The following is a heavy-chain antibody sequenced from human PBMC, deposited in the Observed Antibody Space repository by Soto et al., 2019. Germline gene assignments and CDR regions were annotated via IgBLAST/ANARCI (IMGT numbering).Heavy chain of an antibody. CDR1: GGSISSGAYY. Sequence: PSETLSLTCSVSGGSISSGAYYWSWIRQHPGAGLEWIAYIYYSGDTYYNPSLKSRVTLSVDTSKNQFSLNLSSVTAADTAVYHCAREGGAGVDYWGQGTLVTVSS. V-gene: IGHV4-31*03. J-gene: IGHJ4*02. D-gene: IGHD6-19*01. CDR3: AREGGAGVDY. CDR2: IYYSGDT.